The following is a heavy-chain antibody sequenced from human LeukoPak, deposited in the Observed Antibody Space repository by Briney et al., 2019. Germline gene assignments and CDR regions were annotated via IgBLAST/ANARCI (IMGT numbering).Heavy chain of an antibody. D-gene: IGHD5/OR15-5a*01. CDR1: GGSISSYY. V-gene: IGHV4-59*01. J-gene: IGHJ3*02. Sequence: PSETLSLTCTVSGGSISSYYWRWIRQPPGKGLEWIGYISYSGRTNYNPSLKSRVTISVDTSKNQFSLKLSSVTAADTAVYYCARDDVWANAFDIWGQGTMVTVSS. CDR2: ISYSGRT. CDR3: ARDDVWANAFDI.